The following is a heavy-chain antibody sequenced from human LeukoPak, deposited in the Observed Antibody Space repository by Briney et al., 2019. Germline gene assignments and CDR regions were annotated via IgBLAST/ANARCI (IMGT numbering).Heavy chain of an antibody. Sequence: GGSLRLSCAASGFSFSSYTMSWVRQAPGEGLEWVSYISSSSSTIYYADSVKGRFTISRDNAKNSLYLQMNSLRAEDTAVYYCARGVSSLFDYWGQGTLVTVSS. CDR1: GFSFSSYT. D-gene: IGHD2-8*01. J-gene: IGHJ4*02. V-gene: IGHV3-48*01. CDR3: ARGVSSLFDY. CDR2: ISSSSSTI.